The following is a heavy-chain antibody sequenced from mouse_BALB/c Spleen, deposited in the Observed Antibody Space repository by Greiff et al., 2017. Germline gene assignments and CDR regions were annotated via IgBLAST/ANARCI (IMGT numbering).Heavy chain of an antibody. D-gene: IGHD2-4*01. J-gene: IGHJ4*01. Sequence: VQLQQSGAELARPGASVKLSCKASGYTFTSYWMHWVKQRPGQGLEWIGAIYPGNSDTSYNQKFKGKAKLTAVTSTSTAYMELSSLTNEDSAVYYCTRVDYAYYYAMDYWGQGTSVTVSS. CDR1: GYTFTSYW. CDR2: IYPGNSDT. CDR3: TRVDYAYYYAMDY. V-gene: IGHV1-5*01.